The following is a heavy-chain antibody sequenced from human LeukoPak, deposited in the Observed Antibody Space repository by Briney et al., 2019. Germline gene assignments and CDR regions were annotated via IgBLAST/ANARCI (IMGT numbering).Heavy chain of an antibody. CDR2: IYYSGST. Sequence: SETLSLTCTVSGGSISSGDYYWSWIRQPPGKGLEWIGYIYYSGSTYYNPFLKSRVTISVDTSKNQFSLKLSSVTAADTAVYYCARDFIATTGAFDIWGQGTMVTVSS. CDR3: ARDFIATTGAFDI. D-gene: IGHD6-13*01. J-gene: IGHJ3*02. CDR1: GGSISSGDYY. V-gene: IGHV4-30-4*08.